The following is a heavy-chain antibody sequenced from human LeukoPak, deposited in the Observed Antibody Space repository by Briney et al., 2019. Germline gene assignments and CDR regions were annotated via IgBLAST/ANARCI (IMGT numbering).Heavy chain of an antibody. CDR2: NYSGAST. D-gene: IGHD3-22*01. J-gene: IGHJ4*01. V-gene: IGHV3-66*01. Sequence: GGSLRLSCAASGFTVSSNYMSWVRQAPGKGLEWVSVNYSGASTYHADSVKGRFTISRDSSKNTLYLQMNSLRAEDTAVYYCARADSGGYFYFDYWGHGTLVTVSS. CDR3: ARADSGGYFYFDY. CDR1: GFTVSSNY.